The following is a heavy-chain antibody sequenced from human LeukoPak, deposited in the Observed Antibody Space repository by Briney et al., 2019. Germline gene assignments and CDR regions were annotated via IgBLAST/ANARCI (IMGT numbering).Heavy chain of an antibody. J-gene: IGHJ4*02. CDR3: ALSITGTTDFFDF. Sequence: GGSLRLSCAASGFTFSSYSMNWVRQAPGKGLEWVSSISSSSSYIYYADSVKGRFTISRDNAKNTLYLQMNGLRAEDTAVYYCALSITGTTDFFDFWGQGTLVTVSS. CDR2: ISSSSSYI. V-gene: IGHV3-21*04. D-gene: IGHD1-7*01. CDR1: GFTFSSYS.